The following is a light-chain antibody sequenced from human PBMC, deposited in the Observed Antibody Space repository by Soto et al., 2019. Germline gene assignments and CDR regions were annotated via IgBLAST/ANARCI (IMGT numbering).Light chain of an antibody. V-gene: IGKV1-13*02. CDR3: QQCNSYPLS. J-gene: IGKJ4*01. Sequence: AIQLTQSPSSLSASVGDRVTITCRASQDIRSALAWYQQKPAKPPKLLIYDASSLESGVPSRFSGSGSGTDFTLTISSLQPEDVATFYCQQCNSYPLSFGGGTKVEIK. CDR1: QDIRSA. CDR2: DAS.